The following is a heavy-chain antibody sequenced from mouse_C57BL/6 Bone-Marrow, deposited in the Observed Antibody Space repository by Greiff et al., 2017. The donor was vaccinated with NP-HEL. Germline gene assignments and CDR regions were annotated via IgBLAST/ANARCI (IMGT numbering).Heavy chain of an antibody. CDR2: FNPNNGGT. CDR3: ARARYYGSTYDY. D-gene: IGHD1-1*01. V-gene: IGHV1-18*01. CDR1: GYTFTDYN. J-gene: IGHJ2*01. Sequence: EVQLQQSGPELVKPGASVKIPCKASGYTFTDYNMDWVKQSHGKSLQWIGDFNPNNGGTIYNQKFKGKATLPVAKSSSTAYMELRSMTSEDTAVYYCARARYYGSTYDYWGQGTTLTVSS.